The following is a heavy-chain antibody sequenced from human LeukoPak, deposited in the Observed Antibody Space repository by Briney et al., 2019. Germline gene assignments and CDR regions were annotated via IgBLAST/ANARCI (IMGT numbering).Heavy chain of an antibody. CDR3: ATEWISNAFDI. V-gene: IGHV4-59*12. CDR2: IYYSGST. Sequence: SETLSLTCTVSGGSISSYYWSWIRQPPGKGLEWIGYIYYSGSTNYNPSLKSRVTISVDTSKNQFSLKLSSVTAADTAVYYCATEWISNAFDIWGQGTMVTVSS. D-gene: IGHD5-12*01. CDR1: GGSISSYY. J-gene: IGHJ3*02.